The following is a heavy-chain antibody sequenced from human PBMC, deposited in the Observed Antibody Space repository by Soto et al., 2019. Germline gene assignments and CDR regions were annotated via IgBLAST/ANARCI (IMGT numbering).Heavy chain of an antibody. CDR1: GGSISSSSYY. CDR3: ARHDWANPLDY. V-gene: IGHV4-39*01. CDR2: IYYSGST. Sequence: QLQLQESGPGLVKPSETLSLTCTFSGGSISSSSYYLGWIRQPPGKGLEWLGRIYYSGSTSYNPSLKSRLTIPVDTSKSQFSLKLGSVTAADTAEYYCARHDWANPLDYWGQGTLVTVSS. D-gene: IGHD3-9*01. J-gene: IGHJ4*02.